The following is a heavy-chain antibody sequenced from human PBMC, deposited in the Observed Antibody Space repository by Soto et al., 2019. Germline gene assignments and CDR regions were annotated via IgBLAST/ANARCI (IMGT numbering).Heavy chain of an antibody. CDR2: IYYSGST. CDR1: GGSISSYY. CDR3: ARYNWYFDL. J-gene: IGHJ2*01. Sequence: ASETLSLTCTFSGGSISSYYWSWIRQPPGKGLEWIGYIYYSGSTNYNPSLKSRVTISVDTSKNQFSLKLSSVTAADTAVYYCARYNWYFDLWGRGTLVTVSS. V-gene: IGHV4-59*01.